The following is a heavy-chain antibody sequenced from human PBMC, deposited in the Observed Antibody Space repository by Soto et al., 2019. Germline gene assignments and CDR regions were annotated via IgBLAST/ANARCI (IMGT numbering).Heavy chain of an antibody. D-gene: IGHD3-22*01. CDR2: INPGGGST. Sequence: ASVKVSCKASGYTFTSYYMNWLRQAPGQGLEWMGIINPGGGSTTYAQKFQGRVTMTRDTSTSTVYMQLSSLTSEDTAVYYCAGSGYYHNSGMDVWGQGTTVTVSS. CDR1: GYTFTSYY. V-gene: IGHV1-46*01. J-gene: IGHJ6*02. CDR3: AGSGYYHNSGMDV.